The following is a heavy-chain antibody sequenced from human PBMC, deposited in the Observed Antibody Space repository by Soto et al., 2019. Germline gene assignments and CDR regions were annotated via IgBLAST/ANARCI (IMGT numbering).Heavy chain of an antibody. Sequence: PGGSLRLSCAASGFTFSSYAMSWVRQAPGKGLEWVSAISGSGGSTYYADSVKGRFTISRDNSKNTLYLQMNSLRAEDTAVYYCAKDLLITDIVVVPAAIDYWGQGTLVIVSS. CDR2: ISGSGGST. D-gene: IGHD2-2*01. CDR1: GFTFSSYA. J-gene: IGHJ4*02. CDR3: AKDLLITDIVVVPAAIDY. V-gene: IGHV3-23*01.